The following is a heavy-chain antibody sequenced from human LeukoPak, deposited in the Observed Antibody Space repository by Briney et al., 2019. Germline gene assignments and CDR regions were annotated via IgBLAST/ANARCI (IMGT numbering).Heavy chain of an antibody. V-gene: IGHV3-23*01. D-gene: IGHD6-13*01. CDR2: ISGSGGST. CDR3: AKTGTPWYYFDY. Sequence: PGGSLRLSCTASGFTFSSYAMSWVRQAPGKGLEWVSAISGSGGSTYYADSVKGRFTISRDNSKNTLYLQMNSLRAEDTAVYYCAKTGTPWYYFDYWGQGTLVTVSS. CDR1: GFTFSSYA. J-gene: IGHJ4*02.